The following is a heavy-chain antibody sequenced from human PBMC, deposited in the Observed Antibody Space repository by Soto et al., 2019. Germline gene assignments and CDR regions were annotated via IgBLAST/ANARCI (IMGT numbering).Heavy chain of an antibody. J-gene: IGHJ4*02. Sequence: ASVKVSCKASGYTFTSYDINWVRQATGQGLEWMGWMNANSGNTGYAQKLQGRVTMTTDTSTSTAYMELRSLRSDDTAVYYCARGGELLIDYWGQGTLVTVSS. CDR2: MNANSGNT. CDR3: ARGGELLIDY. D-gene: IGHD3-10*01. CDR1: GYTFTSYD. V-gene: IGHV1-8*01.